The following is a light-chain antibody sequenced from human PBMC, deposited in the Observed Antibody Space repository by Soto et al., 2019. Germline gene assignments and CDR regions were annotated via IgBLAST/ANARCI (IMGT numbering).Light chain of an antibody. CDR1: SSNIGSNY. J-gene: IGLJ1*01. Sequence: QSVLTQPPSASGTPGQRVTISCSGSSSNIGSNYVYWYQQLPGTAPKLLIYRNNQRPSGVPDRFSGSKSGTSAPLATSGLRSADEADYYCAAWDDSLSGYVFGTGTKLTGL. V-gene: IGLV1-47*01. CDR3: AAWDDSLSGYV. CDR2: RNN.